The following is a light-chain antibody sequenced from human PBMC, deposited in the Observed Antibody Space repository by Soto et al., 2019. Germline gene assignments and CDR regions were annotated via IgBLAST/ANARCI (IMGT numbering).Light chain of an antibody. CDR1: SSNIGTSS. Sequence: QSVLTQPHSASGTPGQRVTISCSGSSSNIGTSSVHWFQQLPGTAPKLLISTTNQRPSGVPERFSGSKSGTSASLAISGLRSEDEFDYYCAAWDDSLCGYVFGTGTKVTVL. J-gene: IGLJ1*01. V-gene: IGLV1-47*02. CDR2: TTN. CDR3: AAWDDSLCGYV.